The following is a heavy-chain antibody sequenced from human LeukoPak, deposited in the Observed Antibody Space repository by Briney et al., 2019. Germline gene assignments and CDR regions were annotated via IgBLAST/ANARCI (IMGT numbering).Heavy chain of an antibody. Sequence: GGSLRLSCAASGFTFDDYGMSWVRQAPGKGLEWVSGVNWNGGSTGYADSVKGRFTISRDNAKNSLYLQMNSLRAEDTALYYCARASYSGYDSDYWGQGTLVTVSA. D-gene: IGHD5-12*01. CDR1: GFTFDDYG. V-gene: IGHV3-20*04. CDR3: ARASYSGYDSDY. J-gene: IGHJ4*02. CDR2: VNWNGGST.